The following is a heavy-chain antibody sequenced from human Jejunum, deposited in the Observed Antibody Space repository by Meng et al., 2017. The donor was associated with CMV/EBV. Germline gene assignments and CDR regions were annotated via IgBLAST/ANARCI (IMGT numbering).Heavy chain of an antibody. CDR2: VYHRGDT. J-gene: IGHJ4*02. D-gene: IGHD1-7*01. CDR1: GDSISRDIW. V-gene: IGHV4-4*02. Sequence: QGQLQEAGPGLVKPSGTLSLPCTVSGDSISRDIWWSWVRQPPGKGLEWIGEVYHRGDTNYNPSLKSRVDISVDKSKNQFYLSLFSVTAADTAVYYCGRDQGRELINHWGQGTLVTVSS. CDR3: GRDQGRELINH.